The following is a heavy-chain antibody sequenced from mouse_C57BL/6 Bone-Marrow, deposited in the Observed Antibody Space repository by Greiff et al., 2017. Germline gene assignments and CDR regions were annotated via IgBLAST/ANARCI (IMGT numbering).Heavy chain of an antibody. J-gene: IGHJ3*01. CDR3: ARRCTGTFAY. CDR1: GYTFTSYG. Sequence: QVQLQQSGAELARPGASVKLSCKASGYTFTSYGISWVKQRTGQGLEWIGEIYPRSGNTYYNEKFKGKATLTADKSSRTAYMELRSLTSEDSAVYFCARRCTGTFAYWGQGTLVTVSA. D-gene: IGHD4-1*01. CDR2: IYPRSGNT. V-gene: IGHV1-81*01.